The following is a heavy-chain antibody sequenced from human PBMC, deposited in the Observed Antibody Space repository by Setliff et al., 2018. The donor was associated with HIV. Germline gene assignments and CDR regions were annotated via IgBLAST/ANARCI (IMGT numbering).Heavy chain of an antibody. CDR3: ASIWFGESKPLDS. V-gene: IGHV4-38-2*02. Sequence: PSETLSLTCTVSGYSISSDYYWGWIRQSPGKGLEWIGNIYHSVNTYYNPSLKSRVTISADATKNQFSLKLTSVTAADTAVYYCASIWFGESKPLDSWGQGMRVTVSS. CDR2: IYHSVNT. D-gene: IGHD3-10*01. CDR1: GYSISSDYY. J-gene: IGHJ4*02.